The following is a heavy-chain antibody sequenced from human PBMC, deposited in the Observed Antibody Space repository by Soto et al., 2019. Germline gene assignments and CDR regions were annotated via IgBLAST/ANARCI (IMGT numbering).Heavy chain of an antibody. D-gene: IGHD1-1*01. Sequence: GESLKISCNGSGYNFAGYWIAWVRQMPGKGLELMGIIYPSDSDTRYRPSFQGQVTISADKSISSAYLQWSSLRASDTAMYYCARGGVTTRTFDYWGQGTPVTVSS. CDR1: GYNFAGYW. CDR3: ARGGVTTRTFDY. J-gene: IGHJ4*02. CDR2: IYPSDSDT. V-gene: IGHV5-51*01.